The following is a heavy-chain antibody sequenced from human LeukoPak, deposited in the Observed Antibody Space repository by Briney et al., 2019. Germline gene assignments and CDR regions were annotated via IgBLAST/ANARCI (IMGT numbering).Heavy chain of an antibody. Sequence: GGSLRLSCAASGFMFSGNWMSWVRQAPGKGLEWVATINDDGSERYYVDSVKGRFTISRDNTRESLYLQMNSPRAEDTAVYYCVRDRDYSDGHFDSRCQGSLVTVSS. CDR1: GFMFSGNW. V-gene: IGHV3-7*01. CDR2: INDDGSER. CDR3: VRDRDYSDGHFDS. D-gene: IGHD2-15*01. J-gene: IGHJ4*02.